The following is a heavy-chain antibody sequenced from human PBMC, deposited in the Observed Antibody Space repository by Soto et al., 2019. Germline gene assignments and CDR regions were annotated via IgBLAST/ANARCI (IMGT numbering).Heavy chain of an antibody. Sequence: QVQLVESGGGVVQPGRSLRLSCAASGFTFSDYAMHWVRQAPGKGLEWVTIISYDGSKQDYADSVKGRFTISRDNSRKTLYLQMNSLRPEDTALYYCAIISGSGSLDYWGQGTLVTVSS. CDR3: AIISGSGSLDY. CDR2: ISYDGSKQ. D-gene: IGHD1-26*01. J-gene: IGHJ4*02. CDR1: GFTFSDYA. V-gene: IGHV3-30-3*01.